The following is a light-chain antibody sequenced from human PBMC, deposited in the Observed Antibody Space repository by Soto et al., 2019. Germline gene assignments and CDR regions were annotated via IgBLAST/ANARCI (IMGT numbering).Light chain of an antibody. CDR3: QQYDNLPRVT. Sequence: DIQMTQSPSSLSASVGDRVTITCQASQDISNYLNWYQQKPGKAPKLLIYDASNLETGVPSSFSRSGSGTDFTFTISSLQPEDIATYYCQQYDNLPRVTFGPGTKVDIK. V-gene: IGKV1-33*01. CDR2: DAS. J-gene: IGKJ3*01. CDR1: QDISNY.